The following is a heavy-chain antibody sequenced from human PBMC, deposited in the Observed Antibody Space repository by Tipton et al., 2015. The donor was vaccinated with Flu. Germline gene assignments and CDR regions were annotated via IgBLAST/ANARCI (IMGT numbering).Heavy chain of an antibody. Sequence: QLVQSGAEVKKPGASVKVSCKASGYTFTGYYMHWVRQAPGQGLEWMGWINPNSGGTNYAQKFQGRVTITADESTSTAYMELSSLRSEDTAVYYCASISRDIAAAPFGYYYYYMDVWGKGTTVTVSS. CDR2: INPNSGGT. CDR3: ASISRDIAAAPFGYYYYYMDV. CDR1: GYTFTGYY. V-gene: IGHV1-2*02. D-gene: IGHD6-13*01. J-gene: IGHJ6*03.